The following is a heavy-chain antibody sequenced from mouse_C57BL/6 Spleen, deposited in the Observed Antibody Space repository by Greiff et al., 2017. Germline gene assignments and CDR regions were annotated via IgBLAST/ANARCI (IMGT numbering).Heavy chain of an antibody. CDR3: ARLDSSGFTWFAY. CDR2: ISSGGSYT. V-gene: IGHV5-6*01. CDR1: GFTFSSYG. D-gene: IGHD3-2*02. J-gene: IGHJ3*01. Sequence: EVQLVESGGDLVKPGGSLKLSCAASGFTFSSYGMSWVRQTPDKRLEWVATISSGGSYTYYPDSVKGRFTISRDNAKNTLYLQMSSLKSEDTAMYYCARLDSSGFTWFAYWGQGTLVTVSA.